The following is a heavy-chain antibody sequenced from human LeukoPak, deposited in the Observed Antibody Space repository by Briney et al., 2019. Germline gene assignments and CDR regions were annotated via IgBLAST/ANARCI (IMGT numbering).Heavy chain of an antibody. CDR3: AKATRYDRSQFDS. D-gene: IGHD3-22*01. CDR2: ITADGNNK. CDR1: GFTFKTYG. Sequence: GGSLRLSCSASGFTFKTYGLHWVRQAPGRGLEWVTFITADGNNKYYADSAKGRFTVSRDSSKNTLFLQMSSLRLEDTAVFYCAKATRYDRSQFDSWGQGTLVTVSS. V-gene: IGHV3-30*02. J-gene: IGHJ4*02.